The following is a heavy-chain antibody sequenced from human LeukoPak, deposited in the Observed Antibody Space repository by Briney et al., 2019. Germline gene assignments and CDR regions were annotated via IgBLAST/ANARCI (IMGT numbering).Heavy chain of an antibody. CDR3: ARDLMFGSSGYYYSDAFDI. CDR2: TYYRSKWYN. CDR1: GDSVSSNGAA. Sequence: SQTLSLTCAISGDSVSSNGAAWNWIRQSPSRGLEWLGRTYYRSKWYNDYAVSVKSRITINPDTSKNQFSLQLNSVTPEDTAVYYCARDLMFGSSGYYYSDAFDIWGQGTMVTVSS. J-gene: IGHJ3*02. D-gene: IGHD3-22*01. V-gene: IGHV6-1*01.